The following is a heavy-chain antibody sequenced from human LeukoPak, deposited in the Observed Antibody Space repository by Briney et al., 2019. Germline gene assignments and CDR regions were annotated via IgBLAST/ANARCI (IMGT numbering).Heavy chain of an antibody. J-gene: IGHJ4*02. CDR1: GYSISSGYY. V-gene: IGHV4-38-2*02. Sequence: SETLSLTCTVSGYSISSGYYWGWIRQPPGKGLEWIGEISHSGSTNYNPSLKSRVTISVDTSKNQFSLKLSSVTAADTAVYYCARGVAVALVRYFDYWGQGSLVTVSS. CDR3: ARGVAVALVRYFDY. CDR2: ISHSGST. D-gene: IGHD6-19*01.